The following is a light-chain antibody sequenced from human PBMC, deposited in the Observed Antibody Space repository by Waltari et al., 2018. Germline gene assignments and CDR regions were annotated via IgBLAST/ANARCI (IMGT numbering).Light chain of an antibody. Sequence: QSALTQPASVSGSPGQSITISCTGTSSDVGGYTHVSWYQQHPGKATKLMIYEVSNRPSGVSNRLSGSKSGNTASLTISGLQAEDEADYYCSSYTSSSFYVFGTGTKVTVL. CDR3: SSYTSSSFYV. CDR2: EVS. CDR1: SSDVGGYTH. J-gene: IGLJ1*01. V-gene: IGLV2-14*01.